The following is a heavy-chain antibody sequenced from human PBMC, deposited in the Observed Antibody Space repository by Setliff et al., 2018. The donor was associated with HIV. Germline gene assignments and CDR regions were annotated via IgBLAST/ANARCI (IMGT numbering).Heavy chain of an antibody. Sequence: PGGSLRLSCAASGFTFSSYWMHWVRQAPGKGLVWVSRINSDGSSTSYADSVKGRFTISRDNAKNTLYLQMNSLRAEDTAVYYCASGGVYAIDYYYGMDVWGQGTTVTVSS. CDR2: INSDGSST. J-gene: IGHJ6*02. CDR3: ASGGVYAIDYYYGMDV. CDR1: GFTFSSYW. V-gene: IGHV3-74*01. D-gene: IGHD2-8*01.